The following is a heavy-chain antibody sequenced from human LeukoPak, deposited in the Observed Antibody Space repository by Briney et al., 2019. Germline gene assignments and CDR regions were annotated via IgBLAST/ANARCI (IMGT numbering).Heavy chain of an antibody. J-gene: IGHJ4*02. CDR1: GGTFSSYA. D-gene: IGHD4-17*01. CDR3: ATSYGDDLDY. Sequence: SVKVSCEASGGTFSSYAISWVRQAPGQGLEWMGGIIPIFGTANYAQKFQGRVTITADESTSTAYMELRSLRSDDTAVYYCATSYGDDLDYWGQGTLVTVSS. CDR2: IIPIFGTA. V-gene: IGHV1-69*13.